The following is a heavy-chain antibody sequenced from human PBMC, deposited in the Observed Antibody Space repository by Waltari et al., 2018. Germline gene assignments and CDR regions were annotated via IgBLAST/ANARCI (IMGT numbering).Heavy chain of an antibody. CDR1: GCSITRTRTS. CDR3: ATYIGASVGTAAFDV. Sequence: QLQLQESGPSLVRPSETLSLICRVHGCSITRTRTSWAWIRQSPGQGLAWIGTVSYSGTTYISPSLKSRVSVSRDTSKNQVSLILGSVTAADMAVYYCATYIGASVGTAAFDVWGQGTMVTVSS. D-gene: IGHD5-12*01. J-gene: IGHJ3*01. CDR2: VSYSGTT. V-gene: IGHV4-39*01.